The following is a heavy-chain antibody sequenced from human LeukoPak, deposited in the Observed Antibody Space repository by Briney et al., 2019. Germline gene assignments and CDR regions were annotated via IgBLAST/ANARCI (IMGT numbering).Heavy chain of an antibody. CDR2: IKHDGSEK. D-gene: IGHD5/OR15-5a*01. CDR3: ARGALSSVWEYFFYYMDV. CDR1: GFTFSSYN. V-gene: IGHV3-7*04. J-gene: IGHJ6*03. Sequence: GGSLRLSCAASGFTFSSYNMNWVRQAPGKGLEWVANIKHDGSEKYSVDSAKGRFTISRDNAKNSLYLQMNSLRAEDTAVYYCARGALSSVWEYFFYYMDVWGKGTTVIVSS.